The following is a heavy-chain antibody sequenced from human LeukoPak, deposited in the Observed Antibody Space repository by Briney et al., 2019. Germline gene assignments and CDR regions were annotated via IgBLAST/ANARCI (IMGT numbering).Heavy chain of an antibody. Sequence: SVKVSCKASGGTFSSYAISWVRQAPGQGLEWMGRIIPIFGTANYAQKFQGRVTITTDESTSTAYMELSSLRSKDTAVYYCASRYCSGGSCYSWDYFDYWGRGTLVTVSS. CDR2: IIPIFGTA. J-gene: IGHJ4*02. D-gene: IGHD2-15*01. CDR1: GGTFSSYA. V-gene: IGHV1-69*05. CDR3: ASRYCSGGSCYSWDYFDY.